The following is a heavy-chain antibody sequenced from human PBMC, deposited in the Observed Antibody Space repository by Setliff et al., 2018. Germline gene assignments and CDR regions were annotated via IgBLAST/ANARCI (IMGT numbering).Heavy chain of an antibody. J-gene: IGHJ6*03. V-gene: IGHV4-38-2*01. D-gene: IGHD3-3*01. CDR3: ARVSYSFWSGSYYFYYMDV. CDR1: GLSISGEYY. CDR2: IYHSGST. Sequence: SETLSLTCAVSGLSISGEYYWGWIRQPPGGGPEWIGIIYHSGSTYYNPSLKSRVTLSIDTSKNQFSLKLSSVTAADTAVYYCARVSYSFWSGSYYFYYMDVWGKGTTVTV.